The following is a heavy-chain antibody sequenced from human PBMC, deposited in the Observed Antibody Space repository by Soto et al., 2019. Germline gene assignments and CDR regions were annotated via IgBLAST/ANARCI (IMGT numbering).Heavy chain of an antibody. CDR3: ATSNCSGGSCYSYYFDY. CDR2: ISAYNGNT. V-gene: IGHV1-18*01. D-gene: IGHD2-15*01. Sequence: QVQLVQSGSEVKKPGASVKVSCKTSGYTFTSYGISWVRQAPGQGLEWMGWISAYNGNTNYAQKLQGRVTMTTDTSTSTAYMEQRSLRSDDTAVYYCATSNCSGGSCYSYYFDYWGQGTLVTVSS. CDR1: GYTFTSYG. J-gene: IGHJ4*02.